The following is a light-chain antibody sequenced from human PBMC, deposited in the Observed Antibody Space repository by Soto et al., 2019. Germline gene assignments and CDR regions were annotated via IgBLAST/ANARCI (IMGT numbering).Light chain of an antibody. CDR1: SEHSSYA. CDR2: LNSDGSH. J-gene: IGLJ1*01. V-gene: IGLV4-69*01. CDR3: QTWGTGIHV. Sequence: QSVLTQSPSASASLGASVKFTCTLSSEHSSYAIAWHQQQPEKGPRYLMKLNSDGSHSKGDGIPDRFSGSSSGAERYLTISSLQSEDEADYYCQTWGTGIHVFGTGTKLTVL.